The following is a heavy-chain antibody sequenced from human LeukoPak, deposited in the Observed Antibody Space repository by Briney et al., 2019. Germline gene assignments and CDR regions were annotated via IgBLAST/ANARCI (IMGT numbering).Heavy chain of an antibody. D-gene: IGHD4-17*01. V-gene: IGHV3-23*01. J-gene: IGHJ6*02. CDR2: IGGSGGST. CDR1: GFTFSSYA. Sequence: GGSLRLSCAASGFTFSSYAMSWVRQAPGKGLEWVSGIGGSGGSTYYADSVKGRFTISRDNSKNTLYLQMNSLRAEDTAVYYCAKDFYGDYGMDVWGQGTTVTVSS. CDR3: AKDFYGDYGMDV.